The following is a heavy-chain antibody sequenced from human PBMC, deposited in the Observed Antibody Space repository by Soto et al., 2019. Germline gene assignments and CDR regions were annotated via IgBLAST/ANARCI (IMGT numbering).Heavy chain of an antibody. CDR2: IYSGGST. J-gene: IGHJ6*02. CDR3: ARDRPADNYYHYDMDV. V-gene: IGHV3-66*01. Sequence: EVQLVESGGGLVQPGGSLRLSCAASGFTVSSNYMSWVRQAPGKGLEWVSVIYSGGSTDYADSVKGRFTISRDNSKNTLYLKMNSMRDKDKAVYYCARDRPADNYYHYDMDVWGQETTVTVSS. CDR1: GFTVSSNY.